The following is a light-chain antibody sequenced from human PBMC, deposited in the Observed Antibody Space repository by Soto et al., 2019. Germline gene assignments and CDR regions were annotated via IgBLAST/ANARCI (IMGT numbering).Light chain of an antibody. Sequence: EIVLTQSPATLSLYQGERVTLSCRASQSIDNNHLAWYQQKPGQAPRLLIHGTSNRATGIPDRFSGSGSGTDFTLTFSRLEPEDFAVYYCEYYGTSITFGGGTNVDVK. CDR2: GTS. V-gene: IGKV3-20*01. J-gene: IGKJ4*01. CDR1: QSIDNNH. CDR3: EYYGTSIT.